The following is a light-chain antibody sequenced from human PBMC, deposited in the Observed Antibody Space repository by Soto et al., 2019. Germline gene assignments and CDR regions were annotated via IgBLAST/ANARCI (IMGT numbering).Light chain of an antibody. CDR2: EVT. CDR1: SSDVGGYNY. V-gene: IGLV2-14*01. J-gene: IGLJ1*01. Sequence: LAQPTSVSGSPGQSITISCTGTSSDVGGYNYVSWYQQHPGKAPKLLIYEVTDRPSGISNRFSGSKSGNTASLTISGLQAEDEADYYCSSYASGSTLFVFGTGTKVTVL. CDR3: SSYASGSTLFV.